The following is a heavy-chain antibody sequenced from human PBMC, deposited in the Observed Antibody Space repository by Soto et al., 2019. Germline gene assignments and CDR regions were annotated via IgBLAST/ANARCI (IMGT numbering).Heavy chain of an antibody. CDR2: ISGSGGST. J-gene: IGHJ4*02. CDR1: GFTFRSYA. V-gene: IGHV3-23*01. CDR3: AKDADFWSGYWVSYYFDY. Sequence: PGGSLRLSCAASGFTFRSYALSWARQAPGKGLEWVSAISGSGGSTYYADSVKGRFTISRDNSKNTLYLQMNSLRAEDTAVYYCAKDADFWSGYWVSYYFDYCGQGTLVTVSS. D-gene: IGHD3-3*01.